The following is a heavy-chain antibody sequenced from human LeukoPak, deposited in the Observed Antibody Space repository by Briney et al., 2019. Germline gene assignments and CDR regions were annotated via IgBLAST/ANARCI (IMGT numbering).Heavy chain of an antibody. V-gene: IGHV3-7*05. J-gene: IGHJ5*02. CDR2: IMEDGSEK. CDR1: GFTFSSYW. Sequence: PGGSLRLSCTASGFTFSSYWMSWVRQSPGKGLEWVANIMEDGSEKNYLDSVKGRFTISRDNAQNSLYLQMDILRVEDTACYYCARDLGRISAAAIPGGSWGQGTLVTVSS. CDR3: ARDLGRISAAAIPGGS. D-gene: IGHD6-13*01.